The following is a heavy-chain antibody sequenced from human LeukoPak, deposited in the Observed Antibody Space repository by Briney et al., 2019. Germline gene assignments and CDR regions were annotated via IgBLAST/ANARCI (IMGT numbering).Heavy chain of an antibody. J-gene: IGHJ6*02. D-gene: IGHD2-2*01. Sequence: SETLSLTCTVSGGSISSSYYYWGWIRQPPGKGLEWIGSIYSSGSTYYNPSLKSRVTISVDMSKNQFSLKLSSVTAADTAVYYCARGPPAKPGTGYYYGMDVWGQGTTVTVSS. V-gene: IGHV4-39*07. CDR1: GGSISSSYYY. CDR2: IYSSGST. CDR3: ARGPPAKPGTGYYYGMDV.